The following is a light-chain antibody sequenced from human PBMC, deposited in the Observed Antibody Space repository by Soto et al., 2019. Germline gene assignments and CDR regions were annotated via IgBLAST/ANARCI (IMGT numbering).Light chain of an antibody. CDR3: QHYDNSPPWT. V-gene: IGKV3-20*01. J-gene: IGKJ1*01. CDR2: GSS. CDR1: QSVSSSY. Sequence: EIVLTQSPGTLSLSPGERATLSCRASQSVSSSYLAWYQQKPGQAPRLLIYGSSSSATGIPDRFSGSGSGTDFTLTISRLEPEDFAVYYCQHYDNSPPWTFGQGTKVEIK.